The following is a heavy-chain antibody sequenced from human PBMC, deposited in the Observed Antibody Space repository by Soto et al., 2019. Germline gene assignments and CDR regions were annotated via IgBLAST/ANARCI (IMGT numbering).Heavy chain of an antibody. CDR3: ARHGDTAMAMHYYCGMDV. J-gene: IGHJ6*02. CDR2: IYYSGST. D-gene: IGHD5-18*01. V-gene: IGHV4-39*01. Sequence: QLQLQESGPGLVKPSETLSLTCTVSGGSISSSSYYWGWIRQPPGKGLEWIGSIYYSGSTYYNPSLKSRVTISVDTSKNQFSLKLSAVTAADTAVYYCARHGDTAMAMHYYCGMDVWGQGTTVTVSS. CDR1: GGSISSSSYY.